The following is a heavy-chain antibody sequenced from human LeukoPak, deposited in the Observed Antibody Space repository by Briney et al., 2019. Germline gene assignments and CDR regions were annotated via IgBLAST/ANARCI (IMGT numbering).Heavy chain of an antibody. J-gene: IGHJ6*02. V-gene: IGHV4-61*05. CDR2: IYYSVST. CDR1: GGSISSSSYY. Sequence: PSETLSLTCTVSGGSISSSSYYWSWIRQPPGKGLEWIGYIYYSVSTNYNPSLKSRVTISVDTSKNQFSLKLSSVTAADTAVYYCARLHSPGIAVAGTLYYYGMDVWGQGTTVTVSS. CDR3: ARLHSPGIAVAGTLYYYGMDV. D-gene: IGHD6-19*01.